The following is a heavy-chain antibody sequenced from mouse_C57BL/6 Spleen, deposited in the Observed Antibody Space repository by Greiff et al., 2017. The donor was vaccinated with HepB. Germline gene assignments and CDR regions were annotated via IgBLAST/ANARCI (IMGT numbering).Heavy chain of an antibody. CDR3: AIAYPGAWFAY. CDR1: GYTFTSYW. J-gene: IGHJ3*01. V-gene: IGHV1-64*01. CDR2: IHPNSGST. Sequence: QVQLQQPGAELVKPGASVKLSCKASGYTFTSYWMHWVKQRPGQGLEWIGMIHPNSGSTNYNEKFKSKATLTVDKSSSTAYMQLSSLTSEDSAVYYCAIAYPGAWFAYWGQGTLVTVSA.